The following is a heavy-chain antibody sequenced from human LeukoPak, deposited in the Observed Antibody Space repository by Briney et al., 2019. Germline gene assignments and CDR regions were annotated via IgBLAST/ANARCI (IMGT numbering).Heavy chain of an antibody. V-gene: IGHV4-4*09. Sequence: LETLSLTCTVSGVSINTYYASWIRQAPGKGLEFIGFIYNGGNTNYNPSLKSRATISVDTSNNQFSLRLTSVTAADTAMYYCAAGPWELDFWGQGTLVTVSS. D-gene: IGHD1-26*01. J-gene: IGHJ4*02. CDR1: GVSINTYY. CDR2: IYNGGNT. CDR3: AAGPWELDF.